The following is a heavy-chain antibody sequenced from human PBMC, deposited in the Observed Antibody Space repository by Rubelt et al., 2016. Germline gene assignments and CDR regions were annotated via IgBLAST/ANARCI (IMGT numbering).Heavy chain of an antibody. CDR3: ARFAIGGHSSGYLFDY. V-gene: IGHV1-2*02. CDR1: GYSFTDYG. Sequence: GASVTVSCKASGYSFTDYGITWVRQAPGQGLEWMGWINPNSGGSNYAQKFQGRVTMTRDTSISTAYMELSRLRSDDTAVYYCARFAIGGHSSGYLFDYWGQGTLVTVSS. J-gene: IGHJ4*02. CDR2: INPNSGGS. D-gene: IGHD3-22*01.